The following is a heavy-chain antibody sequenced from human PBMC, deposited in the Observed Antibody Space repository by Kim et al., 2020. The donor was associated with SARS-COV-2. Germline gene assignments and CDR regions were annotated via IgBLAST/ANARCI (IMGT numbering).Heavy chain of an antibody. D-gene: IGHD1-26*01. J-gene: IGHJ4*02. V-gene: IGHV5-10-1*01. CDR2: IDPTDSYT. CDR3: ARQGYSGSSYYFDY. CDR1: GYSFTNYW. Sequence: GESLKISCKGSGYSFTNYWIMWVRQMPGKGLEWMGRIDPTDSYTSYSPSFRGHVTISADKSISTAYLQWSSLKASDTAMYYCARQGYSGSSYYFDYWGRGTLVTVSS.